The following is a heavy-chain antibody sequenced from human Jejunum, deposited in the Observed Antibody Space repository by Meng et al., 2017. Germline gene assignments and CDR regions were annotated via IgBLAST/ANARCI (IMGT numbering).Heavy chain of an antibody. CDR3: ARGRERGLDYFDY. CDR2: INPNTGGT. D-gene: IGHD1-26*01. CDR1: GYIFTRYT. J-gene: IGHJ4*02. V-gene: IGHV1-2*06. Sequence: ASVKVSCKASGYIFTRYTINWVRQAPGQGLEWLGRINPNTGGTNYAQKFQGRVTVTRDTSITTAYMELSSLRSDDTAVYYCARGRERGLDYFDYWGQGTQVTVSS.